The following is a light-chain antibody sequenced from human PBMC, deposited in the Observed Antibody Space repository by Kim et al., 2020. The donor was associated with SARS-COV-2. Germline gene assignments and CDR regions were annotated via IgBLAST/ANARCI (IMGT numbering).Light chain of an antibody. Sequence: SSELTQDPAVSVALGQTVRITCQGDTLRSESASWYQQKPGQAPLLVIFGNNNRPSGIPDRISGSSSGNTASLTILGAGAEDEADYYCSSRDISGYHVVFGGGTQLTVL. V-gene: IGLV3-19*01. CDR2: GNN. J-gene: IGLJ2*01. CDR3: SSRDISGYHVV. CDR1: TLRSES.